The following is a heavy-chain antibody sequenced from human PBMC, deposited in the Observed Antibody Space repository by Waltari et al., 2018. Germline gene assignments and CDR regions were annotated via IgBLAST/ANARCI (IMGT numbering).Heavy chain of an antibody. V-gene: IGHV5-51*01. Sequence: EVQLVQSGAEVKKPGESLKISCKGSGYSFTSYWIGWVRQMPGKGLEWMGISSPGDPDTRYSPSFQGQVTISADKSISTAYLQWSSLKASDTAMYYCARPDSSSSTYFDLWGRGTLVTVSS. J-gene: IGHJ2*01. CDR2: SSPGDPDT. D-gene: IGHD6-6*01. CDR1: GYSFTSYW. CDR3: ARPDSSSSTYFDL.